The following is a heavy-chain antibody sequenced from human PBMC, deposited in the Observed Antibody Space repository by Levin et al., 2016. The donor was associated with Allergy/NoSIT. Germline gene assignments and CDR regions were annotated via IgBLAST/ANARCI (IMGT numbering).Heavy chain of an antibody. J-gene: IGHJ6*02. V-gene: IGHV3-30*19. Sequence: GGSLRLSCAASGFTFSSYGMHWVRQAPGKGLEWVAVISYDGSNKYYADSVKGRFTISRDNSKNTLYLQMNSLRAEDTAVYYCARDSQRYCSSTSCPYYYYGMDVWGQGTTVTVSS. CDR3: ARDSQRYCSSTSCPYYYYGMDV. CDR2: ISYDGSNK. CDR1: GFTFSSYG. D-gene: IGHD2-2*01.